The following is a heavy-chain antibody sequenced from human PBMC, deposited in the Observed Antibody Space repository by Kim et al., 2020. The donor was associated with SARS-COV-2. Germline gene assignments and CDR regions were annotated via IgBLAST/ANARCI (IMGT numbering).Heavy chain of an antibody. Sequence: GGSLRLSCAASGFTFGNYGMHWVRQAPGKGLEWVAVISYDGSKKYYADSVKGRFTISRDNSKNTLYLQMNSLRAEDTAVYYCARGAAGAFDYWGQGTLVSVSS. V-gene: IGHV3-33*05. CDR3: ARGAAGAFDY. D-gene: IGHD6-19*01. J-gene: IGHJ4*02. CDR1: GFTFGNYG. CDR2: ISYDGSKK.